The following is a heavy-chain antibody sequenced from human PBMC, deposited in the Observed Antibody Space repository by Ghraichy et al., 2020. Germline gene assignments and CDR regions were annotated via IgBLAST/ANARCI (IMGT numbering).Heavy chain of an antibody. CDR3: AKDQGYYDFWNGWGKTDAFDI. Sequence: GGSLRLSCAASGFSFSSYLISWVRQAPGEGLEWVSAISGSDSTYYADSVKGRFTISRDNSKNTLYLQMNSLRAEDTAVYYCAKDQGYYDFWNGWGKTDAFDIWGQGTMVTVSS. V-gene: IGHV3-23*01. CDR1: GFSFSSYL. CDR2: ISGSDST. D-gene: IGHD3-3*01. J-gene: IGHJ3*02.